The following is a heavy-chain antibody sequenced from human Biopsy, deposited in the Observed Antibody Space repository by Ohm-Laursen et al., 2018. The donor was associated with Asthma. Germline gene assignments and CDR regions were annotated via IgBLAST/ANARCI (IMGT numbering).Heavy chain of an antibody. V-gene: IGHV4-31*03. CDR2: IYYSGST. Sequence: TLSLTCTVSYGSITSGGYYWTWIRQHPGKGLEWIGFIYYSGSTYYNPSLKSRVSISIDTSKNQFSLKLSSVTAADTAVYYRARMITMIQAANYYSYAMDVWGQGTTVTVSS. CDR3: ARMITMIQAANYYSYAMDV. CDR1: YGSITSGGYY. J-gene: IGHJ6*02. D-gene: IGHD3-22*01.